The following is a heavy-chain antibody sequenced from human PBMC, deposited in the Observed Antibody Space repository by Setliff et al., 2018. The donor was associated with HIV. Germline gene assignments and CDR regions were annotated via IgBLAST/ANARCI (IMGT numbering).Heavy chain of an antibody. CDR3: ARDYFGSLDY. Sequence: SETLSLTCTVSDNSIRSYYWSWIRQPPGKGLEWIGYIYQTGTTSYNPPLRSRVPMSLDTSKNQFSLRLSSVTAADTAVYYRARDYFGSLDYWGQGTLVTVSS. J-gene: IGHJ4*02. CDR2: IYQTGTT. D-gene: IGHD3-10*01. CDR1: DNSIRSYY. V-gene: IGHV4-59*12.